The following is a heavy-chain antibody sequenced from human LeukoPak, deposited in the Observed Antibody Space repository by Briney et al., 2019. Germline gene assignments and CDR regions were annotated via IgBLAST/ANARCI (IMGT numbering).Heavy chain of an antibody. J-gene: IGHJ4*02. D-gene: IGHD5-24*01. CDR3: AKYRGGGDYGDYYDY. V-gene: IGHV3-23*01. CDR2: ISGSGGST. CDR1: GFTFSSYA. Sequence: HPGGSLRLSCAASGFTFSSYAMSWVRQAPGKGLEWVSAISGSGGSTYYADSVKGRFTISRDNSKNTLYLQMNSLRAEDTAVYYCAKYRGGGDYGDYYDYWGQGTLVTVSS.